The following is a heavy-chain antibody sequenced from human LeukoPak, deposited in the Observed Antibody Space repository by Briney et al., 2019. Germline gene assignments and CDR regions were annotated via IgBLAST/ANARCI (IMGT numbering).Heavy chain of an antibody. J-gene: IGHJ4*02. CDR2: IIPIFGTA. D-gene: IGHD3-16*02. CDR1: GGTFSSYA. Sequence: ASVKVSCKASGGTFSSYAISWVRQAPGQGLEWMGGIIPIFGTANYAQKFQGRVTITADESTSTAYMELSSLRSEDTAVYYCASLLYDYVWGSYRYPFDYWGQGTLVTVSS. CDR3: ASLLYDYVWGSYRYPFDY. V-gene: IGHV1-69*13.